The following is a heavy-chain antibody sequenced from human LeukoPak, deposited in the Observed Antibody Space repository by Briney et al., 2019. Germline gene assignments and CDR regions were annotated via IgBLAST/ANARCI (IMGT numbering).Heavy chain of an antibody. Sequence: TGGSLRLSCAGSGFTFNNYYMSWVRQAPGRRVERVLPIGSTGSYIYYADSVKGRFTISRDNAKNSLFLQMNSLRAEDTAVYYCARDVLQYNYAFGYWGQGTLVTVSS. CDR3: ARDVLQYNYAFGY. J-gene: IGHJ4*02. CDR2: IGSTGSYI. V-gene: IGHV3-21*01. CDR1: GFTFNNYY. D-gene: IGHD5-18*01.